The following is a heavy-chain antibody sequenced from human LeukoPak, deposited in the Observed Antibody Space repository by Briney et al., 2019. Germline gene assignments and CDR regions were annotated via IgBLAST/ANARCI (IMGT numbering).Heavy chain of an antibody. CDR3: ARGEASIVVVPAAMTPVTDY. D-gene: IGHD2-2*01. CDR2: INPSGGST. Sequence: ASVKVSCKASGYTFTSYYMHWVRQAPGQGLEWMGIINPSGGSTSYAQKFQGRVTMTRDMSTSTIYMELSSLRSEDTAVYYCARGEASIVVVPAAMTPVTDYWGQGTLVTVSS. J-gene: IGHJ4*02. V-gene: IGHV1-46*01. CDR1: GYTFTSYY.